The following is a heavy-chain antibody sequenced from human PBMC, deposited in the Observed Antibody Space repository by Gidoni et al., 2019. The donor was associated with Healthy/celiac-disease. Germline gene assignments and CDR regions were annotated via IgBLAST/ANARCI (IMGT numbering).Heavy chain of an antibody. J-gene: IGHJ6*02. V-gene: IGHV3-21*01. D-gene: IGHD6-13*01. CDR2: ISSSSSYI. Sequence: EVQLVESGGGLVKPGGSLRLSCAASGVTFSSHSMNWVRQAPGKGLEWVSSISSSSSYIYYSDSGKGRFTISRDNAKNSLYLQMNSLRAEDTAVYYCARDHSSRSSRPDYGMDVWGQGTTVTVSS. CDR1: GVTFSSHS. CDR3: ARDHSSRSSRPDYGMDV.